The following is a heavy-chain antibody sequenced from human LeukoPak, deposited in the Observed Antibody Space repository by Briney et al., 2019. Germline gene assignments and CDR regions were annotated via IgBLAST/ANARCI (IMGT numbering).Heavy chain of an antibody. D-gene: IGHD1-14*01. CDR3: ARCNPYFDY. CDR2: IYTSGST. Sequence: SETLSLTCTVSGGSISSYYWSWIRQPPGKGLEWIGYIYTSGSTNYNPSLTSRVTISVDTSKNQFSLKLSSVTAADTAVYYCARCNPYFDYWGQGTLVTVSS. V-gene: IGHV4-4*09. CDR1: GGSISSYY. J-gene: IGHJ4*02.